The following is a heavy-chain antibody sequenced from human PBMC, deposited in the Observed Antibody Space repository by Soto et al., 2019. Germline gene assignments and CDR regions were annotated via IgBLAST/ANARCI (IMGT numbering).Heavy chain of an antibody. CDR2: IYYSGST. D-gene: IGHD3-9*01. CDR1: GGSISSSSYY. CDR3: ARHASYYDISTGYPYFDY. Sequence: SETLSLTCTVSGGSISSSSYYWGWIRQPPGKGLEWIGSIYYSGSTYYNPSLKSRVTISVDTSKNQFSLKLSSVTAADTAVYYCARHASYYDISTGYPYFDYWGQGTLVTVSS. V-gene: IGHV4-39*01. J-gene: IGHJ4*02.